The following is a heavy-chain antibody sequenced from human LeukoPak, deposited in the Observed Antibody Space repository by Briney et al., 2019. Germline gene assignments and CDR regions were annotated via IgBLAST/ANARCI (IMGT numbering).Heavy chain of an antibody. V-gene: IGHV4-39*01. Sequence: SETLSLTCTVSGGSISSSSYYWGWIRQPPGKGLEWIGSIYYSGSTYYNPSLTSRVTISVDTSKNQFSLKLSSVTASDTAVYYCARARSYALKGAFDIWGQGTMVTVSS. CDR3: ARARSYALKGAFDI. D-gene: IGHD2-2*01. CDR1: GGSISSSSYY. J-gene: IGHJ3*02. CDR2: IYYSGST.